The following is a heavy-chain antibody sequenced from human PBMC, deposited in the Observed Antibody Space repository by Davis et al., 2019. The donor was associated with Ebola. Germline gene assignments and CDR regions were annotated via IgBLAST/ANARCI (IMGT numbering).Heavy chain of an antibody. CDR1: GFTFSSYS. CDR3: ARVGWWLRMYFDL. Sequence: GESLKISCAASGFTFSSYSMNWVRQAPGKGLEWVSSISSSSSYIYYADSVKGRFTISRDNAKNSLYLQMNSLRAEDTAVYYCARVGWWLRMYFDLWGRGTLVTVSS. CDR2: ISSSSSYI. J-gene: IGHJ2*01. V-gene: IGHV3-21*01. D-gene: IGHD5-12*01.